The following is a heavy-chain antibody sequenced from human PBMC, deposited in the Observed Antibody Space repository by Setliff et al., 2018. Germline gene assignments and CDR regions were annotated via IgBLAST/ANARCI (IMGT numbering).Heavy chain of an antibody. D-gene: IGHD3-10*01. Sequence: GASVKVSCKASGGTFSSYAISWVRQAPGQGLEWMGGIIPMFGTANYAQKFQGRVAITADESTSTAYMELSSLRSEDTAVYYCAARCSNTSCRYYYGSGSSVPFDYWGQGTLVTVSS. CDR3: AARCSNTSCRYYYGSGSSVPFDY. J-gene: IGHJ4*02. CDR1: GGTFSSYA. CDR2: IIPMFGTA. V-gene: IGHV1-69*13.